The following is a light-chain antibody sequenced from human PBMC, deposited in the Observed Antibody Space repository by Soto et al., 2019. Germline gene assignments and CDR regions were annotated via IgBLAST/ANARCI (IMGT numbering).Light chain of an antibody. Sequence: SYELTQPPSVSVAPGERATITCRGANIGSVHWYQQNPGQAPVLVMSYDSDRPSGIPERFSGSNSGNTATLTVSRAEAGDEADYYCQVWDSSSDYWVFGGGTKLTVL. CDR1: NIGS. CDR2: YDS. V-gene: IGLV3-21*04. CDR3: QVWDSSSDYWV. J-gene: IGLJ3*02.